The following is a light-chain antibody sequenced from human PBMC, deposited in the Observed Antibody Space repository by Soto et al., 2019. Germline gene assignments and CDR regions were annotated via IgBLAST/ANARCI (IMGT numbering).Light chain of an antibody. CDR3: LQTLQSPYT. V-gene: IGKV2-24*01. CDR1: QSLQYSDGVTY. CDR2: YVS. J-gene: IGKJ2*01. Sequence: DIVMIQTPLSSTVTLGQPASIACRSSQSLQYSDGVTYLTWLHQRPVQPPILLIYYVSNRFAGVPDRFSCSGAGTDFTLSISRVEPEDVGVYYCLQTLQSPYTFGQGTKLEI.